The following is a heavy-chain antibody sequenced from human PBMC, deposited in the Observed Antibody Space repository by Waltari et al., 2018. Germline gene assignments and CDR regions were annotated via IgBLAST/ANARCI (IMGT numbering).Heavy chain of an antibody. CDR2: INNEGSNT. CDR1: GVTLSRSW. V-gene: IGHV3-74*03. CDR3: ARAGLLGAFDV. J-gene: IGHJ3*01. D-gene: IGHD2-15*01. Sequence: EVQLVESGGGLVQPGGSLRLSCAASGVTLSRSWIHWVRQSPGKGLRWGSRINNEGSNTVYADSVKGRFTISRDDAKNTVSLQMNNLSAEDTALYYCARAGLLGAFDVWGQGTMVTVSS.